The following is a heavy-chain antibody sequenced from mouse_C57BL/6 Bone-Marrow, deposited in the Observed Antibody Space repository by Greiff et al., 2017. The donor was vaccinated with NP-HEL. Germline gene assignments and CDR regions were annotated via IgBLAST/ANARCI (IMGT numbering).Heavy chain of an antibody. D-gene: IGHD1-1*01. V-gene: IGHV5-9-1*02. CDR1: GFTFSSYA. J-gene: IGHJ1*03. CDR3: TRDASHYYGSSHWYFDV. Sequence: EVKLMESGEGLVKPGGSLKLSCAASGFTFSSYAMSWVRQTPEKRLEWVAYLSSGGDYIYYADTVKGRFTLSRDNARNTLYLQMSSLKSEDTAMYYCTRDASHYYGSSHWYFDVWGTGTTVTVSS. CDR2: LSSGGDYI.